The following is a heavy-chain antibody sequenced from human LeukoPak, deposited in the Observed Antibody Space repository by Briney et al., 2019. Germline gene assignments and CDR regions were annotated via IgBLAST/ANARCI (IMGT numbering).Heavy chain of an antibody. CDR1: GYTLTELS. Sequence: GASVKVSCKVSGYTLTELSMHWVRQAPGKGLEWMGGFDPEDGETIYAQKFQGRVTFTRDTSASTAYMELSSLRSEDTAMYYCARGRWDYTVTTLYYFDSWGQGTLVTVSS. CDR3: ARGRWDYTVTTLYYFDS. J-gene: IGHJ4*02. D-gene: IGHD4-11*01. CDR2: FDPEDGET. V-gene: IGHV1-24*01.